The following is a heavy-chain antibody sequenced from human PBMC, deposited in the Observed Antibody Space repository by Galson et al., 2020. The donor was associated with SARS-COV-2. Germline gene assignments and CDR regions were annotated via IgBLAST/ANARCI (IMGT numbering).Heavy chain of an antibody. CDR3: ARGKLRYFDWSILNSYYYYYGMDV. D-gene: IGHD3-9*01. CDR1: GFTFSSYA. CDR2: ISYDGSNK. J-gene: IGHJ6*02. Sequence: QASETLSLTCAASGFTFSSYAMHWVRQAPGKGLEWVAVISYDGSNKYYADSVKGRFTISRDNSKNTLYLQMNSLRAEDTAVYYCARGKLRYFDWSILNSYYYYYGMDVWGQGTTVTVSS. V-gene: IGHV3-30-3*01.